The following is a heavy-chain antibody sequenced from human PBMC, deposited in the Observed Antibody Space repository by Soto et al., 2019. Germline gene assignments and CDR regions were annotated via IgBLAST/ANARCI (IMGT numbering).Heavy chain of an antibody. Sequence: ASVKVSCKVSGYTFTSYDINWVRQATGQGLEWMGWMNPNSGNTGYAQKFQGRVTMTRNTSISTAYMELSSLRSEDTAVYYCARLYEYYYDSSGYYPDAFDIWGQGTMVTVSS. CDR1: GYTFTSYD. CDR2: MNPNSGNT. J-gene: IGHJ3*02. CDR3: ARLYEYYYDSSGYYPDAFDI. V-gene: IGHV1-8*01. D-gene: IGHD3-22*01.